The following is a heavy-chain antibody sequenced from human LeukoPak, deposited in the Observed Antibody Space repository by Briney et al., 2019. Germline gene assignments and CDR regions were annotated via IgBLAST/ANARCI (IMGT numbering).Heavy chain of an antibody. Sequence: GGSLRLSCAASGFTFSSYAMTWVRQAPGKGLEWVSAITGSGDSAYYSDSVKGRFTISRDNAKNSLYLQMNSLRAEDTAVYYCAELGITMIGGVWGKGTTVTISS. CDR3: AELGITMIGGV. D-gene: IGHD3-10*02. V-gene: IGHV3-23*01. CDR2: ITGSGDSA. J-gene: IGHJ6*04. CDR1: GFTFSSYA.